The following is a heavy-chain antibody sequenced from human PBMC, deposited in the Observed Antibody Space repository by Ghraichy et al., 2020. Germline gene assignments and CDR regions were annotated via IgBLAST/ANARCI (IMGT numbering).Heavy chain of an antibody. Sequence: SETLSLTCTVSGYSISSGYYWGWIRQPPGKGLEWIGSIYHSGSTYYNPSLKSRVTISVDTSKNQFSLKLSSVTAADTAVYYCARERWWELDKAFDYWGQGTLVTVSS. CDR1: GYSISSGYY. D-gene: IGHD1-26*01. J-gene: IGHJ4*02. CDR2: IYHSGST. CDR3: ARERWWELDKAFDY. V-gene: IGHV4-38-2*02.